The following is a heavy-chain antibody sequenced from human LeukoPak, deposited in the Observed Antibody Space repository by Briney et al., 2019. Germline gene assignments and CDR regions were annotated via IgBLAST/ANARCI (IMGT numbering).Heavy chain of an antibody. CDR2: ISSSSSYI. CDR1: GFTFSSYS. J-gene: IGHJ4*02. Sequence: GGSLRLSCAASGFTFSSYSMNWVRQAPGKGLEWVSSISSSSSYIYYADSVKGRFTISRDNAKNSLYLQMNSLRAEDTAVYYCARVSYFPYYDSSGYPTSYYFDYWGQGTLVTVSS. CDR3: ARVSYFPYYDSSGYPTSYYFDY. V-gene: IGHV3-21*01. D-gene: IGHD3-22*01.